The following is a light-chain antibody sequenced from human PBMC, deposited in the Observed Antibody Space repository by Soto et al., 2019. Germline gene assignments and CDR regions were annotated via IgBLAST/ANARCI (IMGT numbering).Light chain of an antibody. CDR3: QQYNNWPTT. CDR1: QIILSN. J-gene: IGKJ5*01. V-gene: IGKV3-15*01. CDR2: GVS. Sequence: IVLTWSPTTLKVSPGERATLSCRASQIILSNLAWYQQKPGQAPRLLIYGVSTRATGIPARFSGSGSGTEFTLTISSLQSEDFEIYYCQQYNNWPTTFGQGTRLEI.